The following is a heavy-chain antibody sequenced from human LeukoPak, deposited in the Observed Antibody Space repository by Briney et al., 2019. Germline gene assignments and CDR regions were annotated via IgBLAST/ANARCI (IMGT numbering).Heavy chain of an antibody. CDR3: TRDQTPYY. CDR2: IKSKAYGGTT. J-gene: IGHJ4*02. V-gene: IGHV3-49*04. Sequence: AGGSLRLSCAASGFNFGDYDMTWVRQAPGKGLEWVGFIKSKAYGGTTDYAASVKGRFTISRDDSKSIAYLQMNSLQTEDTAVYYCTRDQTPYYWGQGTLVTVSS. CDR1: GFNFGDYD.